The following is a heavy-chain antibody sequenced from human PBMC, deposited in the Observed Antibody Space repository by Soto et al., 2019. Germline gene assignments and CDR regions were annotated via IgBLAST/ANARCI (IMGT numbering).Heavy chain of an antibody. CDR1: GFTFTDYA. CDR3: AKDSLDSGRTYYYPFDS. V-gene: IGHV3-23*01. Sequence: EVQLLESGGGLVQPGGSLSLSCATSGFTFTDYAMSWVRQTPGKGLEWVAAISGLSGTGYDYYSDSVRGRFTVYRDNSKNTLYLQMNSLRAEDTAIYYCAKDSLDSGRTYYYPFDSWGQGTLVTVSS. CDR2: ISGLSGTGYD. J-gene: IGHJ4*02. D-gene: IGHD3-22*01.